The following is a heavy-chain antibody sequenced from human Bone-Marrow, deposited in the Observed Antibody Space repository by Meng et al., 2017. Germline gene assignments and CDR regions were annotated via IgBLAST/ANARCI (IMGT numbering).Heavy chain of an antibody. CDR1: GFTVSSNY. J-gene: IGHJ3*02. CDR2: IYSGGST. CDR3: ASGLRLTDDDGDYGGGHHDAFDI. V-gene: IGHV3-53*01. Sequence: GGSLRLSCAASGFTVSSNYMSWVRQAPGKGLEWVSVIYSGGSTYYADSVKGRFTISRDNSKNTLYLQMNSLRAEDTAVYYCASGLRLTDDDGDYGGGHHDAFDIWGQGT. D-gene: IGHD4-17*01.